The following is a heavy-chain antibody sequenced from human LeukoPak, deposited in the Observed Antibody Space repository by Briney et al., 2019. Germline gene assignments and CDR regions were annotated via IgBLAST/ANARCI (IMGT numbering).Heavy chain of an antibody. V-gene: IGHV3-21*01. J-gene: IGHJ6*03. CDR3: AKDRSDYYYYYMDV. CDR1: GFTFSSYS. CDR2: ISSSSSYI. Sequence: GGSLRLSCAASGFTFSSYSMNWVRQAPGKGLEWVSSISSSSSYIYYADSVKGRFTISRDNAKNSLYLQMNSLRAEDTAVYYCAKDRSDYYYYYMDVWGKGTTVTVSS.